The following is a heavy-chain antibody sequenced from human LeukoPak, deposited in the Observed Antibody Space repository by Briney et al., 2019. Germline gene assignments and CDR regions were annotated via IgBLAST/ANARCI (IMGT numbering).Heavy chain of an antibody. Sequence: SETLSLTCAVYGGSLSGYYWSWIRQPPGKGLEWIGEIDHRGGTNYNPSLKTRVTISVDTSKNQFSLKLSSVTAADTAIYYCARGSRWTRKYYFDFWGQGTLVTVSS. CDR3: ARGSRWTRKYYFDF. CDR2: IDHRGGT. CDR1: GGSLSGYY. D-gene: IGHD5-24*01. V-gene: IGHV4-34*01. J-gene: IGHJ4*02.